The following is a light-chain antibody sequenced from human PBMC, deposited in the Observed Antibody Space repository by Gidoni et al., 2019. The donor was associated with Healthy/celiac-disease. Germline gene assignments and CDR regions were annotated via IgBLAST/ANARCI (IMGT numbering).Light chain of an antibody. CDR3: QQRSNWPSLT. Sequence: EIVLTQSPATLSLSPGERATLSCRASQSVSSYLAWYQQKPGQAPRLLIYDASNRATGIPARFSGSESGTDFTLTISSLEPEDFAVYYCQQRSNWPSLTFXGXTKVEIK. V-gene: IGKV3-11*01. CDR2: DAS. CDR1: QSVSSY. J-gene: IGKJ4*01.